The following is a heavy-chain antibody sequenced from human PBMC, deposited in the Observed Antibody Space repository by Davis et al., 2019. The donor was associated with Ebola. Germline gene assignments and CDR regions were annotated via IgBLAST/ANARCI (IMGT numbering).Heavy chain of an antibody. D-gene: IGHD3-10*01. CDR1: GFTFSSYA. CDR3: ARDRLLWFREDYGMDV. J-gene: IGHJ6*02. V-gene: IGHV3-30-3*01. Sequence: PGGSLRLSCAASGFTFSSYAMHWVRQAPGKGLEWVAVISYDGSNKYYADSVKGRFTISRDNSKNTLYLQMNSLRAEDTAVYYCARDRLLWFREDYGMDVWGQGTTVTVSS. CDR2: ISYDGSNK.